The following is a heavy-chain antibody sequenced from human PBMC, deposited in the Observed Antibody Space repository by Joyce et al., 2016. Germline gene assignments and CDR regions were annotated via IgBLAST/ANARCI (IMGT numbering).Heavy chain of an antibody. CDR2: RKPDGSEK. V-gene: IGHV3-7*04. J-gene: IGHJ4*02. CDR1: GFTFSSYW. Sequence: EVQLVESGGGLVQPGGSQRLPCVASGFTFSSYWMGWFRQAPGKGLEWVATRKPDGSEKVYVDSVKGRFTISRDNAKDSLSLQMNGLRAEDTAVYYCARAFGDYWGQGVLVTVSS. CDR3: ARAFGDY. D-gene: IGHD3-10*01.